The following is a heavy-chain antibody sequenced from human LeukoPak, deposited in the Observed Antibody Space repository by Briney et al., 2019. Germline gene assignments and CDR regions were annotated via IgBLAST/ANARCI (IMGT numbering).Heavy chain of an antibody. D-gene: IGHD3-3*01. CDR1: GASISSYY. CDR2: IYTSGST. J-gene: IGHJ6*03. CDR3: ARVTGTILEGYYYMDV. Sequence: SETLSLTCSVSGASISSYYWSWIRQPAGKGLEWIGRIYTSGSTNYNPSLKSRVTISVDTSKNQFSLKLSSVTAADTAVYYCARVTGTILEGYYYMDVWGKGTTVTVSS. V-gene: IGHV4-4*07.